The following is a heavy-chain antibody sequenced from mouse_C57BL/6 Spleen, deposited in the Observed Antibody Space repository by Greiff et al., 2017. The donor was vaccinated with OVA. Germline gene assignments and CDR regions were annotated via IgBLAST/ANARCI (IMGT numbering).Heavy chain of an antibody. CDR1: GYTFTSYW. J-gene: IGHJ4*01. D-gene: IGHD5-1*01. Sequence: EVQLQQSGTVLARPGASVKMSCKTSGYTFTSYWMHWVKQRPGQGLEWIGAIYPGTSDTSYNQKFKGKAKLTAVTSASTAYMELSSLTNEDSAVYYCTKGVPHFYAMDYWGQGTSVTVAS. CDR2: IYPGTSDT. V-gene: IGHV1-5*01. CDR3: TKGVPHFYAMDY.